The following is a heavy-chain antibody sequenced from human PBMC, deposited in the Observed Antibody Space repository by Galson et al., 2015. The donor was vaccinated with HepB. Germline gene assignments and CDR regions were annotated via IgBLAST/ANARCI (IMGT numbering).Heavy chain of an antibody. Sequence: CAISGDSVSSNSAAWNWIRQSPSRGLEWLGRTYYRSKWYNDYAVSVKSRITINPDTSKNQFSLQLNSVTPEDTAVYYCARANYYDSSGYYYVDYWGQGTLVTVSS. CDR1: GDSVSSNSAA. J-gene: IGHJ4*02. D-gene: IGHD3-22*01. CDR3: ARANYYDSSGYYYVDY. CDR2: TYYRSKWYN. V-gene: IGHV6-1*01.